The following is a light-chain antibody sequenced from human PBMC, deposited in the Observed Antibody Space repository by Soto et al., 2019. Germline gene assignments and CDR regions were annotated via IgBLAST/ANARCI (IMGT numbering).Light chain of an antibody. V-gene: IGKV1-39*01. Sequence: DIQMTQSPSPLSASVEDRVIITCRASQSISNHVNWYQQKPGKAPKLLIFAASSLQSGVPSRVSGSRSVPDFTLTISSLQPEDFATYYCQQSYSSPPTFGQGTKVEIK. CDR3: QQSYSSPPT. J-gene: IGKJ1*01. CDR2: AAS. CDR1: QSISNH.